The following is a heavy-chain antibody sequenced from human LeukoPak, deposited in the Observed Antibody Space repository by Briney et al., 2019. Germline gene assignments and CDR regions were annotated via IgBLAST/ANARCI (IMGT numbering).Heavy chain of an antibody. Sequence: AASVKVSCKASGYSFTGHYVHWVRQAPGQGLEWLGCINPNSGATNYAQTFQGRVAMTSDTSVSTVYMELSSLRSEDTAVYYCARGPYYYDSSGYYPLIDYWGQGTLVTVSS. D-gene: IGHD3-22*01. CDR1: GYSFTGHY. CDR3: ARGPYYYDSSGYYPLIDY. CDR2: INPNSGAT. V-gene: IGHV1-2*02. J-gene: IGHJ4*02.